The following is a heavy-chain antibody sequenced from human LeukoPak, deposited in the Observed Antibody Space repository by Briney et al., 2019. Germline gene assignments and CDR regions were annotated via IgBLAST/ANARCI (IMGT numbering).Heavy chain of an antibody. CDR3: TRQGFLGYCSSTGCFDY. CDR1: GFTFSGSA. Sequence: PGGSLRLSCAASGFTFSGSAMHWVRQASGKGLEWVGRIRSKANSYATAYAASVKGRFTISRDDSKNTAYLQMNSLKTEDTAVYYCTRQGFLGYCSSTGCFDYWGQGTLVTVSS. V-gene: IGHV3-73*01. D-gene: IGHD2-2*01. J-gene: IGHJ4*02. CDR2: IRSKANSYAT.